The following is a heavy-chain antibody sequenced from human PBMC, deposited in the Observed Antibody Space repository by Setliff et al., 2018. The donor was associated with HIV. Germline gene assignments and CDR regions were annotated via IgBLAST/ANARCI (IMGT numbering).Heavy chain of an antibody. Sequence: GGSLRLSCETSGSIFTNAWMSWVRQSPRKGLEWLARIKSKSDGGTTSYAAPVKDRFTISRDDSRNTLYLQMNSMKSDDTATYYCVGHYYDPLTGYYVWFFDVWGRGTLVTVSS. D-gene: IGHD3-9*01. V-gene: IGHV3-15*05. CDR2: IKSKSDGGTT. CDR1: GSIFTNAW. J-gene: IGHJ2*01. CDR3: VGHYYDPLTGYYVWFFDV.